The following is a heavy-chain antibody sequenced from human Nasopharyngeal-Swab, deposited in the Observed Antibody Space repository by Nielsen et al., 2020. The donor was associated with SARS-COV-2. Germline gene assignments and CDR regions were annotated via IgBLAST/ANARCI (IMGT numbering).Heavy chain of an antibody. CDR1: GFIFAICP. D-gene: IGHD1-1*01. CDR3: AKVNWNCKREGRDR. Sequence: GGSLRLSCSASGFIFAICPMSWVRQAPGKGLEWVASINNGKTFYADFVEGRFTISRDDSKSTLYLQMNGLTGEGTATYYCAKVNWNCKREGRDRWGPGTLVTVSS. J-gene: IGHJ5*02. V-gene: IGHV3-23*05. CDR2: INNGKT.